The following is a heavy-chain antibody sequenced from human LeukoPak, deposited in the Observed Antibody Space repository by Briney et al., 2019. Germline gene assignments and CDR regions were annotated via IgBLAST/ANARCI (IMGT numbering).Heavy chain of an antibody. CDR1: GGSISSYY. D-gene: IGHD3-10*01. J-gene: IGHJ6*03. Sequence: SETLSLTCTVSGGSISSYYWSWIRQPPGKGLEWIGCIYYSGSTNYKSSLKSRVTISVDTSKNQFSLKLSSVTAADTAVYYCARTTMVRGTYYMDVWGKGTTVTVSS. V-gene: IGHV4-59*01. CDR2: IYYSGST. CDR3: ARTTMVRGTYYMDV.